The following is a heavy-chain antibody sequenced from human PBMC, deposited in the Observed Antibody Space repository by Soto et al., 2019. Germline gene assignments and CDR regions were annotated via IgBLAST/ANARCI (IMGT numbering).Heavy chain of an antibody. J-gene: IGHJ4*02. Sequence: VESLKISCNGSGYNFAGYWIAWVRQMPGEGLELMGIIYPSDSDTRYRPSFQGQVTISADKSISSAYLQWSSLRASDTAMYYCARGGVSTRTFDYWGQGTPVTVSS. CDR1: GYNFAGYW. CDR3: ARGGVSTRTFDY. CDR2: IYPSDSDT. D-gene: IGHD3-3*01. V-gene: IGHV5-51*01.